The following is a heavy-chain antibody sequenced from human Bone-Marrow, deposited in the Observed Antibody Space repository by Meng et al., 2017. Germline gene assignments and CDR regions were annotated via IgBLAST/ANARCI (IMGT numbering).Heavy chain of an antibody. Sequence: GESLKISCAASGFTFSSYAMHWVRQAPGKGLEWVAVISYDGSNKYYADSVKGRFTISRDNSKNTLYLQMNSLRAEGTAVYYCAREMYDSSGYYRYYGMDVWGQGTTVTVSS. CDR2: ISYDGSNK. CDR1: GFTFSSYA. V-gene: IGHV3-30*01. J-gene: IGHJ6*02. D-gene: IGHD3-22*01. CDR3: AREMYDSSGYYRYYGMDV.